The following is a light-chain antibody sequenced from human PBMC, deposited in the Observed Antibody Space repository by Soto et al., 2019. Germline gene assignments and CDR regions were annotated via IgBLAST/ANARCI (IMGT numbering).Light chain of an antibody. CDR3: QNYNSAPRT. J-gene: IGKJ1*01. CDR1: QGNSNY. CDR2: GAS. Sequence: DIQMTQSPSSLSASVGDRVTITCRASQGNSNYLAWYQQKPGKVPELLIYGASTLQSGVPSRFSGSGSGTDFALTISSLQPEDVATYYCQNYNSAPRTFGQGTKVEIK. V-gene: IGKV1-27*01.